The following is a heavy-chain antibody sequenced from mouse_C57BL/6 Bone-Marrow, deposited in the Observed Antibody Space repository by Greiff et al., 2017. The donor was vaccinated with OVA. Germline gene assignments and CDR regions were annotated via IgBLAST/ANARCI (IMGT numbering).Heavy chain of an antibody. Sequence: VKLMESGPELVKPGASVKISCKASGYTFTDYYINWVKQRPGQGLEWIGWIFPGSGSTYYNEKFKGKATLTVDKSSSTAYMLLSSLTSEDSAVYFCARSGGNGGAWFAYWGQGTLVTVSA. CDR2: IFPGSGST. D-gene: IGHD2-1*01. CDR1: GYTFTDYY. J-gene: IGHJ3*01. CDR3: ARSGGNGGAWFAY. V-gene: IGHV1-75*01.